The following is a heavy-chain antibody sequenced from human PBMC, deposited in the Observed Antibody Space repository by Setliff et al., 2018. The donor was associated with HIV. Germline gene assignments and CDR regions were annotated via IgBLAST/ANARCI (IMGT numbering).Heavy chain of an antibody. J-gene: IGHJ5*02. D-gene: IGHD2-21*01. Sequence: PSETLSLTCVVSGYSISSGYYWGWIRQPPGTGLEWIGSFYHSTTYYNPSLKSRVTISVDTSKNQFSLKLISVTAADTAVYYCARYGGNSFWFDPWGQGTLVPSPQ. V-gene: IGHV4-38-2*01. CDR1: GYSISSGYY. CDR3: ARYGGNSFWFDP. CDR2: FYHSTT.